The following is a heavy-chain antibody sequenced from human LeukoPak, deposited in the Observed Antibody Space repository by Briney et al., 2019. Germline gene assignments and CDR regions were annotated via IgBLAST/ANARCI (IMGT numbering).Heavy chain of an antibody. V-gene: IGHV3-23*01. D-gene: IGHD3-22*01. CDR2: ISGSGGST. Sequence: GGSLRLSWAASGFTFSSYAMGWVRQAPGKGLGWVSAISGSGGSTYYADSVKGRFTISRDNSKNTLYLQMNSLRAEDTAVYYCAKNPITMIVGGYAFDIWGQGTMVTVSS. CDR3: AKNPITMIVGGYAFDI. J-gene: IGHJ3*02. CDR1: GFTFSSYA.